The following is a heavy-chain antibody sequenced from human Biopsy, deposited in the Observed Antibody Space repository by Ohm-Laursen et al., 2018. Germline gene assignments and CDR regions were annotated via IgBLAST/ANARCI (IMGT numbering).Heavy chain of an antibody. V-gene: IGHV4-34*01. CDR1: GGSFGGYY. D-gene: IGHD6-19*01. CDR2: INHSGST. CDR3: ARGRLRAVARFDY. Sequence: GTLSLTCAVYGGSFGGYYWSWIRQPPGKGLEWIGEINHSGSTNYNPSLKSRVTISVDTSKNQFSLKLSSVTAADTAVYYCARGRLRAVARFDYWGQGTLVTVSS. J-gene: IGHJ4*02.